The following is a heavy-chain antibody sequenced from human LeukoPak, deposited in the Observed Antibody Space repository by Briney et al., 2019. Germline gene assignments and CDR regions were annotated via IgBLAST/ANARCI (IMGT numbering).Heavy chain of an antibody. CDR2: IYYSGST. J-gene: IGHJ6*03. D-gene: IGHD3-3*01. CDR1: GGSISSYY. V-gene: IGHV4-59*01. CDR3: AGVSLEWSVPNYYYYMDV. Sequence: SGTLSLTCTVSGGSISSYYWSWIRQPPGKGLEWIGYIYYSGSTNYNPSLKSRVTISVDTSKNQFSLKLSSVTAADTAVYYCAGVSLEWSVPNYYYYMDVWGKGTTVTVSS.